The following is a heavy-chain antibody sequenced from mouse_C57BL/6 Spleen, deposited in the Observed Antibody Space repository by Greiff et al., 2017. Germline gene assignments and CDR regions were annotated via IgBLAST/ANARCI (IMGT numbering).Heavy chain of an antibody. V-gene: IGHV1-26*01. J-gene: IGHJ3*01. CDR1: GYTFTDYY. CDR3: ARSNYTPFAY. CDR2: INPNNGGT. Sequence: DVQLQESGPELVKPGASVKISCKASGYTFTDYYMNWVKQSHGKSLEWIGDINPNNGGTSYNQKFKGKATLTVDKSSSTAYMELRSLTSEDSAVYYCARSNYTPFAYWGQGTLVTVSA. D-gene: IGHD2-12*01.